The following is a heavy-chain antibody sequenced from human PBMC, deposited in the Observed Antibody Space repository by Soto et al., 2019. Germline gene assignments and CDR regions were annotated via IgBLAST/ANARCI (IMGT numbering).Heavy chain of an antibody. CDR2: IHLDGSEK. V-gene: IGHV3-7*04. D-gene: IGHD2-15*01. CDR1: GFTFSSYG. J-gene: IGHJ4*02. CDR3: ARSGGSLDFDY. Sequence: GGSLRLSCAASGFTFSSYGMHWVRQAPGKGLEWVGNIHLDGSEKYYAGFVKGRFTISRDNSKNTLYLQMNSLRAEDTAVYYCARSGGSLDFDYWGQGTLVTVS.